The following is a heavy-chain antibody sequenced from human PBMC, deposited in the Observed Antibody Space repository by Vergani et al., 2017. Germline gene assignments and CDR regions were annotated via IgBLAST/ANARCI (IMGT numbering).Heavy chain of an antibody. D-gene: IGHD6-19*01. CDR2: ISYDGSDK. CDR1: GFTFSRYG. Sequence: VQLVESGGGLVQPGGSLRLSCAASGFTFSRYGMHWVRQAPGKGLEWVATISYDGSDKYYADSMKGRFTISRDNSKNTLYLLMNSLRVEDTAVYYCGKEGYPTIAVAGDYYYYYGMDVWGQGTTVTVSS. CDR3: GKEGYPTIAVAGDYYYYYGMDV. V-gene: IGHV3-30*18. J-gene: IGHJ6*02.